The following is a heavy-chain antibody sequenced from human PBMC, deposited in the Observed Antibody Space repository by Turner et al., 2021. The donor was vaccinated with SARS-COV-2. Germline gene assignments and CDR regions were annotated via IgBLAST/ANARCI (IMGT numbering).Heavy chain of an antibody. CDR1: GGSISSYY. V-gene: IGHV4-59*01. CDR3: ARGIPAAAGLVNWFDP. CDR2: VYYSWRT. J-gene: IGHJ5*02. Sequence: QGQLQESGRGLVKPSETLSLTCTVSGGSISSYYWYWIRQPPGKGLEWIGYVYYSWRTNSNPSLKSRFTISIDTSQNQFSLKLSSVTAADTAVYYCARGIPAAAGLVNWFDPWGQGTLVTVSS. D-gene: IGHD6-13*01.